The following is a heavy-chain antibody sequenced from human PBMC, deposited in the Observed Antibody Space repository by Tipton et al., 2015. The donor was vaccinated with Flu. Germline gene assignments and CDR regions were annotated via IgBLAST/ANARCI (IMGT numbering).Heavy chain of an antibody. Sequence: TLSLTCTVSGGSISSYYWSWIRQPAGKGLEWIGRIYTSGSTNYNPSLKSRVTMSVDTSKNQFSLKLSSVTAADTAVYYCARGGRGLGTNYYYYYGMDAWGQGTTVTVSS. V-gene: IGHV4-4*07. CDR2: IYTSGST. CDR3: ARGGRGLGTNYYYYYGMDA. D-gene: IGHD3-10*01. CDR1: GGSISSYY. J-gene: IGHJ6*02.